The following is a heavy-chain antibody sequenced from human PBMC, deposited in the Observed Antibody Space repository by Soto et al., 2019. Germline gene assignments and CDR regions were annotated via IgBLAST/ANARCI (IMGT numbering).Heavy chain of an antibody. D-gene: IGHD2-21*02. J-gene: IGHJ4*02. CDR2: IIPISGTA. CDR1: GGTFSSYA. V-gene: IGHV1-69*06. Sequence: QVQLVQSGAEVKKPGSSVKVSCKASGGTFSSYAISWVRQAPGQGLEWMGGIIPISGTANYAQKFQGRVTITADKYTSTAYMELSSLRSEDTAVYYCARDRTVVTPGLFDYWGQGTLVTVSS. CDR3: ARDRTVVTPGLFDY.